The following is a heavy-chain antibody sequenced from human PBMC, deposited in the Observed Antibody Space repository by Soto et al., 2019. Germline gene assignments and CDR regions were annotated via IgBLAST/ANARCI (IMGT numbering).Heavy chain of an antibody. V-gene: IGHV3-23*01. D-gene: IGHD2-2*02. J-gene: IGHJ6*02. Sequence: GGSLRLSCAASGFTFSGYAMSWVRQAPGKGLEWVSAISGSGGSTYYADSVKGRFTISRDNSKNTLYLQMNSLRAEDTAVYYCAREYTAWPLASCLDVWGHGTTVTV. CDR1: GFTFSGYA. CDR2: ISGSGGST. CDR3: AREYTAWPLASCLDV.